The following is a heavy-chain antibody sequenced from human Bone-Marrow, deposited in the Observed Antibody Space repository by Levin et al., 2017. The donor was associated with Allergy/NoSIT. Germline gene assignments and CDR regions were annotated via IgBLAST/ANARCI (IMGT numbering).Heavy chain of an antibody. J-gene: IGHJ5*02. Sequence: SETLSLTCAVYGGSFSGYYWSWIRQPPGKGLEWIGEINHSGSTNYNPSLKSRVTISVDTSKNQFSLKLSSVTAADTAVYYCARARGQLELRRDTGHTFFDPWGQGTLVTVSS. CDR2: INHSGST. CDR1: GGSFSGYY. CDR3: ARARGQLELRRDTGHTFFDP. D-gene: IGHD1-7*01. V-gene: IGHV4-34*01.